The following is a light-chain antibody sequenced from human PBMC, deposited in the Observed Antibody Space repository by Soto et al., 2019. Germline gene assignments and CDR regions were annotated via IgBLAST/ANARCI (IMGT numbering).Light chain of an antibody. CDR3: PESFSPPQT. V-gene: IGKV1-39*01. J-gene: IGKJ4*01. CDR1: QSINIY. Sequence: QMTQSPSSLSASVGDSVTITCRASQSINIYLSWYQQKPGKAPKLLINVASTLQGGVPSRFSGSGSGTEFTLAISSLQPEDSATYNCPESFSPPQTFAGGTMVDIK. CDR2: VAS.